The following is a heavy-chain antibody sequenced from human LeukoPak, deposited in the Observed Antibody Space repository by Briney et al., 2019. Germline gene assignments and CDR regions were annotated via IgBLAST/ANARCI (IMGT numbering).Heavy chain of an antibody. Sequence: EASVKVSCTASGYTFTRYAMHWVRQAPGQRLEWMGWINAGNGNTKYSQKFQGRVTITRDTSASTAYMELSSLRSEDTAVYYCARERWLYYGMDVWGQGTTVTVSS. J-gene: IGHJ6*02. CDR2: INAGNGNT. D-gene: IGHD4-23*01. CDR1: GYTFTRYA. CDR3: ARERWLYYGMDV. V-gene: IGHV1-3*01.